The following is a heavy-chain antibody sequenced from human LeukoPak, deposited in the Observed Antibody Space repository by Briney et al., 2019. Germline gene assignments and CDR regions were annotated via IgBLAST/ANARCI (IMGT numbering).Heavy chain of an antibody. J-gene: IGHJ4*02. Sequence: GRSLRLSCAASGFTSSVYSVDWDRQAQGKGLDWLSSIGIDSGTTNYANCVKCRLNISGDKPNNSLYPEMNSLRVEYTAVECCARDYKYAFDNWGQGTLVTVSS. CDR3: ARDYKYAFDN. D-gene: IGHD5-24*01. V-gene: IGHV3-48*01. CDR1: GFTSSVYS. CDR2: IGIDSGTT.